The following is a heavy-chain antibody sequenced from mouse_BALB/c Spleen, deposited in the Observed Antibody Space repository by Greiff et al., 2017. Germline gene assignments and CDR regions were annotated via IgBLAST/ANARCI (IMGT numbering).Heavy chain of an antibody. CDR3: ARITTVALDY. J-gene: IGHJ2*01. D-gene: IGHD1-1*01. CDR2: LWGDGST. Sequence: QVQLKESGPGLVAPSQSLSITCPASGFQLTSYGVSWVRQPPGKGLEWLGVLWGDGSTNYHSALISRLSISKDNSKGQVFLKLNSLQIDDTATYYCARITTVALDYWGQGTTLTVSS. V-gene: IGHV2-3*01. CDR1: GFQLTSYG.